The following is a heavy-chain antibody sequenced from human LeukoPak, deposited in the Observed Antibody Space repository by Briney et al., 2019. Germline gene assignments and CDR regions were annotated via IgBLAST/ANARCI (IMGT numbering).Heavy chain of an antibody. CDR3: ARAPKAVAGRLNLYYFDY. Sequence: ASVKVSCKASGYTFTSYDINWVRQATGQGLEWMGWMNPNSGNTGYAQKFRGRVTMTRNTSISTAYMELSSLRSEDTAVYYCARAPKAVAGRLNLYYFDYWGQGTLVTVSS. V-gene: IGHV1-8*01. CDR1: GYTFTSYD. CDR2: MNPNSGNT. D-gene: IGHD6-19*01. J-gene: IGHJ4*02.